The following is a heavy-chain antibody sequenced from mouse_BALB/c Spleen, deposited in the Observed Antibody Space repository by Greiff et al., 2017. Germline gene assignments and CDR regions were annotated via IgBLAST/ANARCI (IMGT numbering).Heavy chain of an antibody. CDR2: ISDGGSYT. CDR1: GFTFSDYY. J-gene: IGHJ4*01. CDR3: ARVPEGYAMDY. V-gene: IGHV5-4*02. Sequence: EVKLVESGGGLVKPGGSLKLSCAASGFTFSDYYMYWVRQTPEKRLEWVATISDGGSYTYYPDSVKGRFTISRDNAKNNLYLQMSSLKSEDTAMYDCARVPEGYAMDYWGQGTSVTVSS.